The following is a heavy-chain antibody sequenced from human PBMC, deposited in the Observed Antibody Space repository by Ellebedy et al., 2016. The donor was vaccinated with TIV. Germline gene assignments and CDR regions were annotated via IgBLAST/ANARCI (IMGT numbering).Heavy chain of an antibody. J-gene: IGHJ4*02. CDR1: GYTFTSFG. Sequence: ASVKVSCKASGYTFTSFGILWVRQAPGQGLEWMGWINTATGDTNYAQLFQGRVTLTRDTSIRTVFMELSRLRSDDSAVFYCARVRFSTVFDYWGQGTLVTVSS. CDR3: ARVRFSTVFDY. V-gene: IGHV1-2*02. CDR2: INTATGDT.